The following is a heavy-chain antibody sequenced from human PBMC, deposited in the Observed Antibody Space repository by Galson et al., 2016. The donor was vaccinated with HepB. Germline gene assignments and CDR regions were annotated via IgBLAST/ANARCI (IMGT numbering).Heavy chain of an antibody. J-gene: IGHJ4*02. CDR2: ISYDGNNK. CDR3: ATDSPYGDYDGV. CDR1: ELTFRNYG. V-gene: IGHV3-30*03. Sequence: SLRLSCAASELTFRNYGMHWVRQAPGKGLEWVTLISYDGNNKYYADSVKGRFTSSRDNSKNTLYLQMNSLRADDTAVYYCATDSPYGDYDGVWGQGTLVTVSS. D-gene: IGHD4-17*01.